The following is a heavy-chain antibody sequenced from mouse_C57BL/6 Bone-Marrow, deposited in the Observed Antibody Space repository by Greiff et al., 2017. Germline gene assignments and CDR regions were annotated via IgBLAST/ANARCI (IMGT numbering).Heavy chain of an antibody. CDR1: GYTFTSYW. CDR2: IYPSDSET. V-gene: IGHV1-61*01. CDR3: ARWAGTYAY. D-gene: IGHD4-1*01. J-gene: IGHJ3*01. Sequence: VQLQQPGAELVRPGSSVKLSCKASGYTFTSYWMDWVKQRPGQGLEWIGNIYPSDSETHYNQKFKDKATLTVDKSSSTAYMQLSSLTSEVSAVYYCARWAGTYAYWGQGTLVTVSA.